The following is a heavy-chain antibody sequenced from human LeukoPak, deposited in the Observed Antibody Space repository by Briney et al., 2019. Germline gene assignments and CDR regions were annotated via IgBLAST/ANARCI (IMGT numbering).Heavy chain of an antibody. V-gene: IGHV3-30*18. D-gene: IGHD6-13*01. CDR1: GFTFSSYG. CDR3: AKDGDSSSWYRTYYYYGMDV. Sequence: GSLRLSCAASGFTFSSYGMHWVRQAPGKGLEWVAVISYDGSNKYYADSVKGRFTISRDNSKNTLYPQMNSLRAEDTAVYYCAKDGDSSSWYRTYYYYGMDVWGQGTTVTVSS. CDR2: ISYDGSNK. J-gene: IGHJ6*02.